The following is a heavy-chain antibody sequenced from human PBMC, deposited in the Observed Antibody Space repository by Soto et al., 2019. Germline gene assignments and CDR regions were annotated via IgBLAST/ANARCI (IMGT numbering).Heavy chain of an antibody. V-gene: IGHV3-15*07. D-gene: IGHD1-7*01. CDR2: IKSKTDGGTT. CDR1: GFTFSNAW. J-gene: IGHJ5*02. CDR3: TTELELLRTLKADWFDP. Sequence: PGGSLRLSCAASGFTFSNAWMNWVRQAPGKGLEWVGRIKSKTDGGTTDYAAPVKGRFTISRDDSKNTLYLQMNSLKTEDTAVYYCTTELELLRTLKADWFDPWGQGTLVTVSS.